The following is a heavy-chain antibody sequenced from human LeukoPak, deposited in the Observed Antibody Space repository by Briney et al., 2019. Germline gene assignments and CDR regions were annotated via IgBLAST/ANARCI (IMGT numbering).Heavy chain of an antibody. D-gene: IGHD1-26*01. V-gene: IGHV4-59*08. CDR3: ARQEWELDY. CDR2: MYYSGST. Sequence: PSETLSLTCTVSGGSISSYHWSWIRQPPGKGLEWIGYMYYSGSTNYNPSLMSRVTISVDTSKNQFSLKLSSVTAADTAVYYCARQEWELDYWAREPWSPSPQ. J-gene: IGHJ4*02. CDR1: GGSISSYH.